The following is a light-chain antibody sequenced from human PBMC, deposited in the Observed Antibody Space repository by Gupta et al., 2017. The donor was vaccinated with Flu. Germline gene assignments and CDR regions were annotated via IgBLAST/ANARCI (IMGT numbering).Light chain of an antibody. CDR2: DAS. CDR1: VSNS. J-gene: IGKJ1*01. Sequence: VSNSLAWYQQKPGQAPRLLIYDASNRATGIPARFSGSGSGTDFTLIISSLEPEDFAVYYCQQRSNWPTFGQGTKVGIK. V-gene: IGKV3-11*01. CDR3: QQRSNWPT.